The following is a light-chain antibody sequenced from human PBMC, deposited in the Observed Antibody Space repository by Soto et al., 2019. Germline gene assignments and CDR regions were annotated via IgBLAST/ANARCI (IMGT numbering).Light chain of an antibody. Sequence: QSALTQPASVSGSPGQSITISCTGSSSDVGHSNHVSWYQQHPGKAPKLIIYGVTNRPSGISNRFSCSKSGSTASLTISGXXXXXXXXYYCNSYTISTTYVFGTGTKVTV. CDR1: SSDVGHSNH. CDR2: GVT. J-gene: IGLJ1*01. V-gene: IGLV2-14*03. CDR3: NSYTISTTYV.